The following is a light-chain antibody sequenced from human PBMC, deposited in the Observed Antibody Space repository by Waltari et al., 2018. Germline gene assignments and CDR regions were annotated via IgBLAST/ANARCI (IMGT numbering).Light chain of an antibody. CDR2: DVN. CDR3: ASYTSTNTVL. CDR1: NSDIGYYNF. J-gene: IGLJ2*01. V-gene: IGLV2-14*03. Sequence: QSALTQPASVSGSPGQSITIPCAGTNSDIGYYNFVSWYQQHPGKAPKLVIFDVNRWPAGVSHRVSGSKAGNAASLTISGLQAEDEADYFCASYTSTNTVLFGGGTKVTVL.